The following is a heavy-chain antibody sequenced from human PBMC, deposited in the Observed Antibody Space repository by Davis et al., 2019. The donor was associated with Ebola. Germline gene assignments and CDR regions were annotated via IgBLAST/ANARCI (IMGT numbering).Heavy chain of an antibody. CDR1: GFSFSTST. J-gene: IGHJ4*02. D-gene: IGHD3-16*02. V-gene: IGHV3-21*01. Sequence: GGSLRLSCAASGFSFSTSTMNWVRQAPGKGPEWVSSISSNNYIYYIDSVKGRFTVSRDNTKNSLYLQMNSLRAEDTAVYYCARDAYDYIWGSYRQYFDYWGQGTLVTVSS. CDR2: ISSNNYI. CDR3: ARDAYDYIWGSYRQYFDY.